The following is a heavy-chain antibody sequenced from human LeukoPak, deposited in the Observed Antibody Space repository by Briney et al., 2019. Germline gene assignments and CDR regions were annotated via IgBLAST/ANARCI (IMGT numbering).Heavy chain of an antibody. CDR3: ARALYSSSWYEDY. D-gene: IGHD6-13*01. CDR1: GFTFSSYW. CDR2: INSDGSST. Sequence: GGSLRLSCAASGFTFSSYWMHWVRQAPGKGLVWVSRINSDGSSTSYADSVKGRFTISRDNVKNTLYLQMNSLRAEDTAVYYCARALYSSSWYEDYWGQGTLVTVSS. J-gene: IGHJ4*02. V-gene: IGHV3-74*01.